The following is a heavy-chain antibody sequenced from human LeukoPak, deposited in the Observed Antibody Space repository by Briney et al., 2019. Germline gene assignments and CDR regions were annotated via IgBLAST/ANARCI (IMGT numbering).Heavy chain of an antibody. CDR2: IIPIFGTA. CDR3: ARAPSVYYDSSGYTFET. Sequence: ASVKVSCKASGGTFSSYAISWVRQAPGQGLEWMGGIIPIFGTANYAQKFQGRVTITADKSTSTAYMELSSLRSEDTAVYYCARAPSVYYDSSGYTFETWGQGTLVTVSS. CDR1: GGTFSSYA. D-gene: IGHD3-22*01. J-gene: IGHJ5*02. V-gene: IGHV1-69*06.